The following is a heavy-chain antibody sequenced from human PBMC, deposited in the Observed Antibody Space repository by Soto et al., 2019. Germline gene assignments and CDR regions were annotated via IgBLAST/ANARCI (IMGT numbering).Heavy chain of an antibody. V-gene: IGHV3-48*02. CDR1: GFTFGSYS. CDR3: ARDQERYFDWLWSAFDI. J-gene: IGHJ3*02. Sequence: PGGSLRLSCAASGFTFGSYSMNWVRQAPGKGLEWVSYISSSSSTIYYADSVKGRFTISRDNAKNSLYLQMNSLRDEDTAVYYCARDQERYFDWLWSAFDIWGQGTMVTVSS. CDR2: ISSSSSTI. D-gene: IGHD3-9*01.